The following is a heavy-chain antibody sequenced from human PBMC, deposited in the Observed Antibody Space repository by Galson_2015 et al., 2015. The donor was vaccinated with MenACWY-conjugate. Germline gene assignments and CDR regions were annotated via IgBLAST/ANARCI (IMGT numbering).Heavy chain of an antibody. CDR3: ARDRDRYYDTTDAFDV. CDR1: GFTFISYW. D-gene: IGHD3-22*01. Sequence: SLRLSCAASGFTFISYWMIWVRQTPKKGLEWVASINQDGSEKYYVDSVKGRFTISRDNVRNSLFLQMNSLRAEDSAVYYCARDRDRYYDTTDAFDVWGHGTMVTVSS. V-gene: IGHV3-7*03. CDR2: INQDGSEK. J-gene: IGHJ3*01.